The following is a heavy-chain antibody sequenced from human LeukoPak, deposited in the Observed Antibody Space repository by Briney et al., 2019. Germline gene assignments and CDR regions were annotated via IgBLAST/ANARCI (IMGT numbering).Heavy chain of an antibody. CDR3: AKLIYYYDSSGYLPDSDY. J-gene: IGHJ4*02. CDR2: IDPKSGGT. CDR1: GYTFSGYY. D-gene: IGHD3-22*01. Sequence: ASVKVSCKTSGYTFSGYYIHWVRQAPGQGLEWLGRIDPKSGGTSFAHNFQGRVTMTTDTSISTVYMDLSSLRSDDTAVYYCAKLIYYYDSSGYLPDSDYWGQGTLVTVSS. V-gene: IGHV1-2*06.